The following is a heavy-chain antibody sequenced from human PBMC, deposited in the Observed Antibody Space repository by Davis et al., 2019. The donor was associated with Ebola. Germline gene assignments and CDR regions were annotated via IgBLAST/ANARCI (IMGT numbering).Heavy chain of an antibody. Sequence: MPSETLSLTCTVYGGSFSDYYWTWIRQPPGKGLEWIGEINHSGSTNFNPSLKTRATISVDTSKNQFSLRLRSVTAADTAVYYCARGQRYFDWLWPGMDVWGQGTTVTVSS. D-gene: IGHD3-9*01. CDR1: GGSFSDYY. J-gene: IGHJ6*02. V-gene: IGHV4-34*01. CDR3: ARGQRYFDWLWPGMDV. CDR2: INHSGST.